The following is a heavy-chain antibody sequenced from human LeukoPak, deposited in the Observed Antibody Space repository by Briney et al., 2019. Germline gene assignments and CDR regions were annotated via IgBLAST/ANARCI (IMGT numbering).Heavy chain of an antibody. CDR1: GFTFSSYA. J-gene: IGHJ3*02. CDR2: IYASGSAT. D-gene: IGHD3-22*01. V-gene: IGHV3-23*01. CDR3: AKRPRDSSGYYLGAFDM. Sequence: GGSLRLSCEASGFTFSSYAMTWVRQAPGKGLEWVSGIYASGSATHYADTVRGRFTISRDNSKNTLYLQMNSLRAEDTAVYYCAKRPRDSSGYYLGAFDMWGQGTMVTVSS.